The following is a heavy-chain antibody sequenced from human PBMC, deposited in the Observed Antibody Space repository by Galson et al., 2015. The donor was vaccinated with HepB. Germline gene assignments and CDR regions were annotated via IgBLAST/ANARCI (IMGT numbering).Heavy chain of an antibody. D-gene: IGHD2-15*01. CDR1: GFTFSGSA. J-gene: IGHJ6*02. CDR3: TISLDNCSGGSCYIPGSMDV. Sequence: SLRLSCAASGFTFSGSAMHWVRQASGKGLEWVGRIRSKANSYATAYAASVKGRFTISRDDSKNTAYLQMNSLKTEDTAVYYCTISLDNCSGGSCYIPGSMDVWGQGTTVTVSS. CDR2: IRSKANSYAT. V-gene: IGHV3-73*01.